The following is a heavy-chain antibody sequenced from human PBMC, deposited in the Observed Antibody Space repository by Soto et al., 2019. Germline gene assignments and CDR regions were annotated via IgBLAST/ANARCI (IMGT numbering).Heavy chain of an antibody. V-gene: IGHV4-30-4*01. CDR3: ARDRGSSGSPDAFDI. CDR1: GGSISSGDYY. Sequence: QVQLQESGPGLVKPSQTLSLTCTVSGGSISSGDYYWSWIRQPPGKGLEWIGYIYYSGSTYYNPSLKSRVTIPVDTAKYQFSLKLSAVTAAATDVYYCARDRGSSGSPDAFDIWGQGTMVTVSS. CDR2: IYYSGST. J-gene: IGHJ3*02. D-gene: IGHD3-22*01.